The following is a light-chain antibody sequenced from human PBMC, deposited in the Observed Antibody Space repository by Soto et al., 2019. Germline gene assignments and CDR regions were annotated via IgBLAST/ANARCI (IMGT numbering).Light chain of an antibody. V-gene: IGKV3-11*01. CDR3: QQYGSSPIT. J-gene: IGKJ5*01. CDR2: DAS. Sequence: EIVLTHSPATLSLSPWERATLSCRASQSVGSSLAWYQQKPGQAPRLLIYDASNRATGIPARFSGSGSGTDFTLTISSLEAEDAAVYYRQQYGSSPITFGQGTRLEIK. CDR1: QSVGSS.